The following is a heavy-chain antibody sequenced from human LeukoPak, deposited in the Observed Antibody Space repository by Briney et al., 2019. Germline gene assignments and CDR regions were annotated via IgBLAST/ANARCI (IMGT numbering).Heavy chain of an antibody. CDR1: GGTFSSYA. J-gene: IGHJ5*02. Sequence: ASVKVSCKASGGTFSSYAISWVRQAPGQGLEWMGRIIPILGIANYAQKFRGRVTIPADKSTSTAYMELSSLRSEDTAVYCCARANYGSGSYNNWFDPWGQGTLVTVSS. CDR3: ARANYGSGSYNNWFDP. CDR2: IIPILGIA. V-gene: IGHV1-69*04. D-gene: IGHD3-10*01.